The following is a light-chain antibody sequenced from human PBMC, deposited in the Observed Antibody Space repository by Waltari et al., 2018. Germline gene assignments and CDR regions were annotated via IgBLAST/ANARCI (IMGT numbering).Light chain of an antibody. Sequence: IQMTQSPSSLSASVGDRVTITCQASEDISNNLNWFQQKSGTAPKLLIYDALNLDTCVPSRFRGNGSGTEFTFTISSLQPEDFATYYCQHYVSLPPSFTFGGGTKV. J-gene: IGKJ4*01. V-gene: IGKV1-33*01. CDR1: EDISNN. CDR3: QHYVSLPPSFT. CDR2: DAL.